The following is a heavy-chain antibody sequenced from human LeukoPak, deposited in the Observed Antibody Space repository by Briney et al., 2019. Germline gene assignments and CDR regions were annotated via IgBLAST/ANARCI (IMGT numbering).Heavy chain of an antibody. D-gene: IGHD5-12*01. V-gene: IGHV1-24*01. CDR2: FDPEDGET. J-gene: IGHJ5*02. CDR3: ATTGPATVATTGWFDP. Sequence: ASVKVSCKVFGYTLTEISIHWVRQAPGKGLEWMGGFDPEDGETIYAEKFQARVTLTEDTSRDTAYMELSSLRSEDTAVYYCATTGPATVATTGWFDPWGQGTLVTVSS. CDR1: GYTLTEIS.